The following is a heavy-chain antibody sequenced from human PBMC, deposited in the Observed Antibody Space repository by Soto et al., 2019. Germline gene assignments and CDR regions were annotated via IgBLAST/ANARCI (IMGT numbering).Heavy chain of an antibody. CDR2: INAGNGNT. CDR1: GYTFTSYA. J-gene: IGHJ6*03. V-gene: IGHV1-3*01. D-gene: IGHD5-18*01. CDR3: ARDLGEYIYGLDYYYYMDV. Sequence: QVQLVQSGAEVKKPGASVKVSCKASGYTFTSYAMHWVRQAPGQRLEWMGWINAGNGNTKYSQKFEGRDTITRDTSESTAYMELSSLRSEDKAVYYCARDLGEYIYGLDYYYYMDVWGKGTTVTVSS.